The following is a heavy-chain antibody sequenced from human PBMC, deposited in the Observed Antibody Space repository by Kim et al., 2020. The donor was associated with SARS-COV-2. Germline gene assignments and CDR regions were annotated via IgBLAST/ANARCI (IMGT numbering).Heavy chain of an antibody. J-gene: IGHJ3*02. D-gene: IGHD2-2*01. CDR3: ARSPCSSTSCPSPGAFDI. CDR1: GGSISSYY. CDR2: IYYSGST. V-gene: IGHV4-59*01. Sequence: SETLSLTCTVSGGSISSYYWSWIRQPPGKGLEWIGYIYYSGSTNYNPSLKSRVTISVDTSKNQFSLKLSSVTAADTAVYYCARSPCSSTSCPSPGAFDIWGPGTMGSVSS.